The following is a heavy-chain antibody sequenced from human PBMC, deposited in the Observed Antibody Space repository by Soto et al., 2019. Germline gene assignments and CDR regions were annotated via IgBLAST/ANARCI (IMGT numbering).Heavy chain of an antibody. J-gene: IGHJ4*02. V-gene: IGHV4-39*01. D-gene: IGHD4-17*01. CDR1: GGSISSSSYY. CDR2: IYYSGST. CDR3: ARLWDGDGDYANPILTYYFDY. Sequence: SETLSLTCTVSGGSISSSSYYWGWIRQPPEKGLEWIGSIYYSGSTYYNPSLKSRVTISVDTSKNQFSLKLSSVTAADTAVYYCARLWDGDGDYANPILTYYFDYWGQGTLVTVSS.